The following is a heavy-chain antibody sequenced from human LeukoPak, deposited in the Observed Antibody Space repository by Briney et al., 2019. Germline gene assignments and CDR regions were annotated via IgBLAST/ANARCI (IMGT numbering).Heavy chain of an antibody. CDR3: ARQGGFYDNRGYNDAFDI. CDR2: IDPSDSYT. J-gene: IGHJ3*02. CDR1: GYSFTSYW. D-gene: IGHD3-22*01. V-gene: IGHV5-10-1*01. Sequence: GESLKISCKDSGYSFTSYWIGWVRQMPGKGLEWMGRIDPSDSYTNYSPSFQGHVTISVDKSISTAYLQWSSLKASDTAMYYCARQGGFYDNRGYNDAFDIWGQGTVVTVSS.